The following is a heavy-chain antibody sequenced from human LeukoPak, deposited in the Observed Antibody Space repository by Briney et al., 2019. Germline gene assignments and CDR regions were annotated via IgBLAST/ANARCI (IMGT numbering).Heavy chain of an antibody. D-gene: IGHD6-6*01. V-gene: IGHV3-7*01. CDR3: ARGRIAAYYYYMDV. J-gene: IGHJ6*03. Sequence: GGSLRLSCAASGFIFISYWMRWGRDAPGKGLGRVANIKQDGGEKYYVDSVKGRFTISRDNAKNSLYLQMISLRAEDTAVYYCARGRIAAYYYYMDVWGKGTTVTVSS. CDR2: IKQDGGEK. CDR1: GFIFISYW.